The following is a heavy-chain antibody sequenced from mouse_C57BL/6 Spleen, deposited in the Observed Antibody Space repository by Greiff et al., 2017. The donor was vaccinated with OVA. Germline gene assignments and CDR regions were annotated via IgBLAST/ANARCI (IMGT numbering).Heavy chain of an antibody. V-gene: IGHV1-39*01. J-gene: IGHJ2*01. D-gene: IGHD3-2*02. CDR3: ARCGDSSGYPPFDY. CDR1: GYSFTDYN. Sequence: VQLKQSGPELVKPGASVKISCKASGYSFTDYNMNWVKQSNGKSLEWIGVINPNYGTTSYNQKLKGKATLTVDQSSSTAYMQLNSLTSEDSAVYYCARCGDSSGYPPFDYWGQGTTLTVSS. CDR2: INPNYGTT.